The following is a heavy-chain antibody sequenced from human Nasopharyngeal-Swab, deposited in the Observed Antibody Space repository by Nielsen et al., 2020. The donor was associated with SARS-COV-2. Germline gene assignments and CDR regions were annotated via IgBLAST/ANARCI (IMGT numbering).Heavy chain of an antibody. D-gene: IGHD3-22*01. CDR2: IYHSGST. V-gene: IGHV4-4*02. Sequence: VRQAPGKGLEWIGEIYHSGSTNYNPSLKSRVTISVDKSKNQFSLKLSSVTAADTAVYYCASLRRGSSGYYLFQDYDDCEREGGGKG. J-gene: IGHJ6*03. CDR3: ASLRRGSSGYYLFQDYDDCEREG.